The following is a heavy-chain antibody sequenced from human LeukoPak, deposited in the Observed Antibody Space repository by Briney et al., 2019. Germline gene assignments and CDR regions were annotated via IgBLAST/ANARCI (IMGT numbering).Heavy chain of an antibody. CDR2: ISGSGGSI. J-gene: IGHJ6*04. V-gene: IGHV3-23*01. Sequence: GGSLRLSCAASGFTFSSCTMSWVRRAPGKGLEWVSGISGSGGSIYYADSVKGRFTISRDNAKNSLYLQMNSLRAEDTAVYYCAELGITMIGGVWGKGTTVTISS. CDR1: GFTFSSCT. D-gene: IGHD3-10*02. CDR3: AELGITMIGGV.